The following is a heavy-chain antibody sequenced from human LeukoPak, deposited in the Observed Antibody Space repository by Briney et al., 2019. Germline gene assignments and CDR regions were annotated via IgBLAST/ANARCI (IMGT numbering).Heavy chain of an antibody. CDR1: GFTFSSYG. CDR3: ARGVPYYDFSSGYSENTYALDF. CDR2: IKEDGTEK. D-gene: IGHD3-3*01. Sequence: GGSLRLSCAASGFTFSSYGMNWVRQAPGKGLEWVANIKEDGTEKYYVDSVKGRFTISRDNAKNSLYLQMKSLRAEDTAVYYCARGVPYYDFSSGYSENTYALDFWGQGTLVTVSS. J-gene: IGHJ4*02. V-gene: IGHV3-7*05.